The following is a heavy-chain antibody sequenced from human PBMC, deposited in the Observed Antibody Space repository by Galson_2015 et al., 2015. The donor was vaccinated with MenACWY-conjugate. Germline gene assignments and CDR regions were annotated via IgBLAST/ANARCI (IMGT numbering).Heavy chain of an antibody. D-gene: IGHD6-13*01. CDR3: ARDPIGRHDSSSWFWID. CDR1: GYIFTNFG. J-gene: IGHJ4*02. Sequence: SVKVSCKAAGYIFTNFGITWVRKAPGQGLEWMGWISTYNGNANYAQKVRDRVMMTTDTSTNTVHMELKSLTSDDTAVYFCARDPIGRHDSSSWFWIDWGQGTPVTGSS. V-gene: IGHV1-18*01. CDR2: ISTYNGNA.